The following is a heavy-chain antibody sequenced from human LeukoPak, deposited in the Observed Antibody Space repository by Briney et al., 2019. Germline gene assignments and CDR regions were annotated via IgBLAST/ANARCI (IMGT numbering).Heavy chain of an antibody. Sequence: PSETLSLTCTISGGSISSYYWSWIRQSPGKGLEWIGYIHNSGSTRYNPSLKSRVTISVDKSKNQFSLKVSSLTAADTAVYYCARATYYYGSGSPIPDYWGQGTLVTVSS. CDR2: IHNSGST. CDR3: ARATYYYGSGSPIPDY. D-gene: IGHD3-10*01. V-gene: IGHV4-59*01. J-gene: IGHJ4*02. CDR1: GGSISSYY.